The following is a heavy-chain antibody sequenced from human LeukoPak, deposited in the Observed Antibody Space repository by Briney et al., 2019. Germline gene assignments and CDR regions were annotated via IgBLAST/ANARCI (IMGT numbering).Heavy chain of an antibody. CDR3: ARGKYYGSGSPYYYYGMDV. D-gene: IGHD3-10*01. J-gene: IGHJ6*02. CDR1: GYTFTNYD. V-gene: IGHV1-8*01. CDR2: MNPNSGNT. Sequence: ASVNVSCKASGYTFTNYDINWVRQATGQGLEWMGWMNPNSGNTGYAQKFQGRVTMTRNTSISTAYMELSSLRSEDTAVYYCARGKYYGSGSPYYYYGMDVWGQGTTVTVSS.